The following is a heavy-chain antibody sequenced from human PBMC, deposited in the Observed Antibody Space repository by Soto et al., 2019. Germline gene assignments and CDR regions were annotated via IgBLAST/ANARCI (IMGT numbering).Heavy chain of an antibody. D-gene: IGHD2-15*01. CDR1: GFTFSNYA. CDR2: ISAGGSNT. V-gene: IGHV3-23*01. J-gene: IGHJ6*03. Sequence: GGSLRLSCAASGFTFSNYAMTWVRRAPGKGLDCVSIISAGGSNTYYADSVKGRFIISRDNSKNTLSLQVISLRAEDTAIYYCAKFGGGWFGSDSHYMDVWGKGTTVTVSS. CDR3: AKFGGGWFGSDSHYMDV.